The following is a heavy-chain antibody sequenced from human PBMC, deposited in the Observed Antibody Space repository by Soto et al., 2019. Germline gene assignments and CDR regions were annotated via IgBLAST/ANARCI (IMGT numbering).Heavy chain of an antibody. D-gene: IGHD2-2*01. V-gene: IGHV1-69*02. CDR3: DRDIGVVPAPTNTNNWFDP. CDR2: SIPIRCIA. CDR1: GGTFSSYT. J-gene: IGHJ5*02. Sequence: QVQLVQSGAAVKKPGSSVKVSCKASGGTFSSYTISWVRQAPGQVLEWMGRSIPIRCIANYAQKFQGRVTITADKYASTAYMELSSLRSEDTAAYYCDRDIGVVPAPTNTNNWFDPGGQGTLGTVSS.